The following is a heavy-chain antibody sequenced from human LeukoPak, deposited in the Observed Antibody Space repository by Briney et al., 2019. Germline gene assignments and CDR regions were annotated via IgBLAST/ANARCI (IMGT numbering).Heavy chain of an antibody. V-gene: IGHV3-21*04. CDR2: ISSSSSYI. Sequence: PGGSLRLSCAASGFTFSSYSMNWVRQAPGKGLEWVSSISSSSSYIYYADSVKGRFTLSRDNSRNTLYLQMNSLRAEDTAIYYCARGVGVRGVISQPLEYWGQGTLVIVSS. D-gene: IGHD3-10*02. J-gene: IGHJ4*02. CDR1: GFTFSSYS. CDR3: ARGVGVRGVISQPLEY.